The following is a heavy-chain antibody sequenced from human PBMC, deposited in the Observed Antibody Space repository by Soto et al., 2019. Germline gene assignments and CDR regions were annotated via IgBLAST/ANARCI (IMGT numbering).Heavy chain of an antibody. CDR2: FSGSGGSS. V-gene: IGHV3-23*01. D-gene: IGHD3-22*01. CDR1: GFTFSSYA. Sequence: GVSLRLSFSASGFTFSSYAMSWVRQAPGKGLVWVSAFSGSGGSSYYADSVKGRFSISRDNSKNTLYLQMIRLRAEDTAVYYCANFRCYDSSGRRGNGFDPGGQGTL. J-gene: IGHJ5*02. CDR3: ANFRCYDSSGRRGNGFDP.